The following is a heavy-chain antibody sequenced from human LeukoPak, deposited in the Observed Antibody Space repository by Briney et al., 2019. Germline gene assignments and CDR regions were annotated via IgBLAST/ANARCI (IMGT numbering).Heavy chain of an antibody. CDR1: GFAFSSYG. V-gene: IGHV3-30*02. Sequence: PGGSLRLSCAASGFAFSSYGMHWVRQAPGKGLEWVAFIRYDGSNKYYADSVKGRFTISRDNSKNTLYLQMNSLRAEDTAVYYCAKVAIAAGDAFDIWGQGTMVTVSS. CDR3: AKVAIAAGDAFDI. D-gene: IGHD6-13*01. CDR2: IRYDGSNK. J-gene: IGHJ3*02.